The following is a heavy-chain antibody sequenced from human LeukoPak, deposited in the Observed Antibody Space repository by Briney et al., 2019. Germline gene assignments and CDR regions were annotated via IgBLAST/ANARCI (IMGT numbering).Heavy chain of an antibody. Sequence: PGRSLRLSCAASGFTFSNAWMSWVRQAPGKGLEWVGRIKSKTDGGTTDYAAPVKGRFTISRDDSKNTLYLQMNSLKTEDTAVYYYTTDPLLGGGYFDYWGQGTLVTVSS. D-gene: IGHD3-16*01. V-gene: IGHV3-15*01. CDR1: GFTFSNAW. CDR3: TTDPLLGGGYFDY. J-gene: IGHJ4*02. CDR2: IKSKTDGGTT.